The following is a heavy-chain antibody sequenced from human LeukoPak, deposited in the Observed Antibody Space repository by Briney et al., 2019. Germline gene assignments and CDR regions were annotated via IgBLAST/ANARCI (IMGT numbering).Heavy chain of an antibody. CDR1: GFTFSSYA. D-gene: IGHD2-2*01. CDR2: ISGSGGST. CDR3: AKACHAPCY. V-gene: IGHV3-23*01. J-gene: IGHJ4*02. Sequence: GGSLRLSCAASGFTFSSYAMSWVRQAPGKGLEWVSAISGSGGSTYYADSVKGRFTISRDNSKNTLYLQMNSLIADGTAVDYCAKACHAPCYWGQGTLVTDSS.